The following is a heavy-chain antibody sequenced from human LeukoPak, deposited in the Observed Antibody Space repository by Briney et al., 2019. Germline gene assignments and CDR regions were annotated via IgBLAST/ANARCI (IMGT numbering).Heavy chain of an antibody. J-gene: IGHJ4*02. D-gene: IGHD3-22*01. CDR1: GFTFSSYG. CDR2: ISGSGGST. V-gene: IGHV3-23*01. Sequence: QPGGSLRLSCAASGFTFSSYGMHWVRQAPGKGLEWVSAISGSGGSTYYADSVKGRFTISRDNSKNTLYLQMNSLRAEDTAVYYCAKDWDPYYYDSSGPSGLRPIDYWGQGTLVTVSS. CDR3: AKDWDPYYYDSSGPSGLRPIDY.